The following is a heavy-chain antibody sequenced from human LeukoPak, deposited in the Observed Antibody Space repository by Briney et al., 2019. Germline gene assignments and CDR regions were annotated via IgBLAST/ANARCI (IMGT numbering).Heavy chain of an antibody. CDR1: GASISSSGSY. J-gene: IGHJ5*02. CDR2: MYYSGNT. D-gene: IGHD6-6*01. V-gene: IGHV4-39*07. CDR3: ARVMAARREDLNWFDT. Sequence: SETLSLTCTVSGASISSSGSYWGRIRQPPGKGLEWIGSMYYSGNTYNPTLKSRVTISVDTSKNQFSLNLTSVNAADTAMYYCARVMAARREDLNWFDTWGQGTLVTVSS.